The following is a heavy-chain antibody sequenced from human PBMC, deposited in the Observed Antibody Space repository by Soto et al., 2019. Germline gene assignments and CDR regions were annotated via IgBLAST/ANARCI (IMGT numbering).Heavy chain of an antibody. V-gene: IGHV3-73*01. CDR2: VRRKTNNYAT. Sequence: DVQVVQSGGALVKPGGSWKLPCLASGFAFNDSAMPWVRQASGKGGEWVARVRRKTNNYATAYPVSVRGRFTVSRDDSMGTTYLQMNSLKTEDTAMYYCTNNFVWGQGVLVTVSS. J-gene: IGHJ4*02. CDR3: TNNFV. D-gene: IGHD2-15*01. CDR1: GFAFNDSA.